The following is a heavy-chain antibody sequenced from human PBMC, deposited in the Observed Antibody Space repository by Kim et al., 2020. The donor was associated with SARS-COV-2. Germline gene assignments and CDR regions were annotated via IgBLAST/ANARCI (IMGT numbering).Heavy chain of an antibody. V-gene: IGHV1-18*01. CDR3: ARDTLTIFGVVMPSYFDD. CDR2: ISAYMGNT. Sequence: ASVKVSCKVSGYRFTNYGISWVRQAPGQGLEWLGWISAYMGNTNYAQKLQGRVTMTTDPSTSTASMELRGLRSDDTAVYYCARDTLTIFGVVMPSYFDDWGQGTLVTVSS. J-gene: IGHJ4*02. D-gene: IGHD3-3*01. CDR1: GYRFTNYG.